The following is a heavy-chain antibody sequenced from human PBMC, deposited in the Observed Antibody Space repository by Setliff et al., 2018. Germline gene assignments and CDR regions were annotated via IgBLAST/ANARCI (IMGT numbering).Heavy chain of an antibody. D-gene: IGHD3-3*01. CDR3: ARDKRQYNFWSGYYGSWGNYFDY. CDR1: GDSISSSNW. V-gene: IGHV4-4*02. Sequence: PSETLSLTCAVSGDSISSSNWWNWVRQPPGKGLEWIGEIYHSGSTKYNPSLKSRVTISVDKSKNQFSLKLSSVTAADTAVYYCARDKRQYNFWSGYYGSWGNYFDYWGQGTLVTVSS. J-gene: IGHJ4*02. CDR2: IYHSGST.